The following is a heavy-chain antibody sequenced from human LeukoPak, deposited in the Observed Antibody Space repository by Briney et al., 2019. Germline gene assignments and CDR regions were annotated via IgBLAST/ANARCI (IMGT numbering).Heavy chain of an antibody. Sequence: GGSLRLSCAASGFTFSNYWMTWVRATPGRGLEWVAYIKEDGSEIYYVDSVKGRFTISRDNAKNSLYLLMNSLRAEDTAVYYCARGVYAFDIWGQGTMVTVSS. CDR2: IKEDGSEI. J-gene: IGHJ3*02. CDR1: GFTFSNYW. V-gene: IGHV3-7*01. D-gene: IGHD3-3*01. CDR3: ARGVYAFDI.